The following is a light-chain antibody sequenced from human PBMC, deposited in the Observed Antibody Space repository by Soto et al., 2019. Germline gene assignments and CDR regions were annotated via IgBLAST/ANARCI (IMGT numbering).Light chain of an antibody. CDR2: AAS. CDR1: QSISSY. V-gene: IGKV1-39*01. CDR3: QQSYSNFRT. Sequence: DIQMTQSPSSLSASVGDRVTITCRASQSISSYLNWYQQKPEKAPKLLIYAASSLQSGVPSRFSGSGSGTDFTLTISSLQPEDSATYYCQQSYSNFRTFGQGTKVEIK. J-gene: IGKJ1*01.